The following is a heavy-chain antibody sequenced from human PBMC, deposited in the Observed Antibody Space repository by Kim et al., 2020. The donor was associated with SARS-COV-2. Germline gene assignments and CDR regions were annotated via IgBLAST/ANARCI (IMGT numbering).Heavy chain of an antibody. D-gene: IGHD5-12*01. Sequence: GGSLRLSCAASGFSFNNYGMHWVRQAPGKGLEWVAFISYERSKKQYLDPLKGRFTVSRDYSKNTLYLQMNSLTAEDTAVYYCAKQGYIFGLNTYYGMDLWGQGTAVTVSS. CDR2: ISYERSKK. V-gene: IGHV3-30*18. CDR3: AKQGYIFGLNTYYGMDL. J-gene: IGHJ6*02. CDR1: GFSFNNYG.